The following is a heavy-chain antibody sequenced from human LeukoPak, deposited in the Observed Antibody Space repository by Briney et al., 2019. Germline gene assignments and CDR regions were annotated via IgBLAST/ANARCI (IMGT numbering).Heavy chain of an antibody. V-gene: IGHV1-69*13. CDR2: IIPIFGTA. CDR1: GGTFSSYA. J-gene: IGHJ4*02. Sequence: AASVKVSCKASGGTFSSYAISWVRRAPGQGLEWMGGIIPIFGTANYAQKFQGRVTITADESTSTAYMELSSLRSEDTAVYYCATIYGSGSYSFDYWGQGTLVTVSS. D-gene: IGHD3-10*01. CDR3: ATIYGSGSYSFDY.